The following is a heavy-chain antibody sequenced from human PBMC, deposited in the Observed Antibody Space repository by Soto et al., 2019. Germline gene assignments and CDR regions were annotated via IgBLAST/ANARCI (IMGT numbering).Heavy chain of an antibody. CDR3: ARDSYGPHI. V-gene: IGHV3-11*01. CDR2: MSGSGSNI. J-gene: IGHJ3*02. Sequence: QVQLVESGGGLVKPGGSLRLSCAASGFTFSDSYMSWIRQAPGQGLEWVSYMSGSGSNINYADSVKGRFTISRDNAKNSLYLQMNGLRAEDTAVYYCARDSYGPHIWAQGTMVTVSS. D-gene: IGHD4-17*01. CDR1: GFTFSDSY.